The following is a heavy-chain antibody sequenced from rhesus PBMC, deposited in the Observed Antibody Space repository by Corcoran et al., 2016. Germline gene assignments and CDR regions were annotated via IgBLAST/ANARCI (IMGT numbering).Heavy chain of an antibody. Sequence: EVQLVESGGGLVQPGGSLRRSCTGSGFTFGSYYMYWVRQAPGKGLEWVSAINTGGGSTWYTDSVKGRFTISKEHAKNTLYLQMDSLRAEDTAVYYCARDLRRITGTTDFDYWGQGVLVTVSS. J-gene: IGHJ4*01. CDR2: INTGGGST. CDR3: ARDLRRITGTTDFDY. CDR1: GFTFGSYY. V-gene: IGHV3-8*01. D-gene: IGHD1-26*01.